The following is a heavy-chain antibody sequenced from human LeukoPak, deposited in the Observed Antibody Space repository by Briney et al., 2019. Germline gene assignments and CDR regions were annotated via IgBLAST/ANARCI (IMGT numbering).Heavy chain of an antibody. V-gene: IGHV4-59*01. J-gene: IGHJ4*02. CDR2: IYYTGST. CDR3: ARTYRYDFWSGYYH. Sequence: SETLSLTCTASGGSINSYYWSWIRQPPGKGLEWIGYIYYTGSTNYNPSLKSRVIISVDTSKNQFSLKLSSVTAADTAVYYCARTYRYDFWSGYYHWGQGTPVTVSS. CDR1: GGSINSYY. D-gene: IGHD3-3*01.